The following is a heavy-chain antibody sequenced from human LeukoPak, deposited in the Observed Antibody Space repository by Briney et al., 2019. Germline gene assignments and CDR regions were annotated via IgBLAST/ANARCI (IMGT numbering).Heavy chain of an antibody. Sequence: GGSLRLSCAASGLTVTSNYMTWVRQAPGKGLEWVSLIYSCGSTYYADSVKGRFIISRDNSKNTLSLQMKSLRAEDTAVYYCARVRSSGWPYHWFDPWGQGTVVTVSS. CDR2: IYSCGST. J-gene: IGHJ5*02. D-gene: IGHD6-19*01. CDR1: GLTVTSNY. CDR3: ARVRSSGWPYHWFDP. V-gene: IGHV3-66*01.